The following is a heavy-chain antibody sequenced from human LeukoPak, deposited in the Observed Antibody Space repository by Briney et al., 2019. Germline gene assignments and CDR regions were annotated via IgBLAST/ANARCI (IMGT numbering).Heavy chain of an antibody. V-gene: IGHV4-59*01. CDR2: IYYSGST. J-gene: IGHJ5*02. D-gene: IGHD3-10*01. CDR1: GGSISSYY. Sequence: SETLSLTCTVSGGSISSYYWSWIRQPPGEGLEWIGYIYYSGSTNYNPSLKSRVTISVDTSKNQFSLKLSSVTAADTAVYYCARVLLWFGERRFDPWGQGTLVTVSS. CDR3: ARVLLWFGERRFDP.